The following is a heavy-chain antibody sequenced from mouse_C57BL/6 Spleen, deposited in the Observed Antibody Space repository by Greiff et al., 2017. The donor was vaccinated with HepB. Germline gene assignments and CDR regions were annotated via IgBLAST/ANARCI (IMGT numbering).Heavy chain of an antibody. CDR2: IYPGDGDT. J-gene: IGHJ3*01. D-gene: IGHD3-2*02. CDR3: ARGRTAQATGFAY. V-gene: IGHV1-82*01. CDR1: GYAFSSSW. Sequence: VQLQQSGPELVKPGASVKISCKASGYAFSSSWMNWVKQRPGKGLEWIGRIYPGDGDTNYNGKFKGKATLTADKSSSTAYMQLSSLTSEDSAVYFCARGRTAQATGFAYWGQGTLVTVSA.